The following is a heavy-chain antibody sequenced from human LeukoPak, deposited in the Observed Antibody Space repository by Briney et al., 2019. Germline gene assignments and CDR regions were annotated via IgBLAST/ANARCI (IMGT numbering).Heavy chain of an antibody. CDR2: ISYDGSNK. CDR1: GFTFSSYA. V-gene: IGHV3-30-3*01. Sequence: GGSLRLSCAASGFTFSSYAMHWVRQAPGKGLEWVAVISYDGSNKYYADSVKGRFTISRDNSKNTLYLQMNSLRAEDTAVYYCARDRGDGSGSPSVDAFDIWGQGTMVTVSS. J-gene: IGHJ3*02. D-gene: IGHD3-10*01. CDR3: ARDRGDGSGSPSVDAFDI.